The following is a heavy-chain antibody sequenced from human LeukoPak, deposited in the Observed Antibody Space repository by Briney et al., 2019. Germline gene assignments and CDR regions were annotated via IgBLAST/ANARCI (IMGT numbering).Heavy chain of an antibody. J-gene: IGHJ5*02. V-gene: IGHV3-30*02. CDR3: AKDQVLRFSYWFDP. D-gene: IGHD3-3*01. Sequence: GGSLRLSCAASGFTFSSYGMHWVRQAPGKGLEWVAFIRYDGSNKYYADSVKGRFTISRDNSKNTLYLQMNSLRAEDTAVYYCAKDQVLRFSYWFDPWGQGTLVTVSS. CDR2: IRYDGSNK. CDR1: GFTFSSYG.